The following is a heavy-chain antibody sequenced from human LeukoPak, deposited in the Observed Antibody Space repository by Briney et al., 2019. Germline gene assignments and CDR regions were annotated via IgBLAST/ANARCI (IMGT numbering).Heavy chain of an antibody. CDR3: ARGGSLPFDY. J-gene: IGHJ4*02. Sequence: SETLSLTCTVSGGSISSSSYYWGWIRQPPGKGLEWIGSIYYSGSTYYNPSLKSRVTISVDTSKNQFSLKLSSVTAAGTAVYYCARGGSLPFDYWGQGTLVTVSS. D-gene: IGHD1-26*01. CDR2: IYYSGST. CDR1: GGSISSSSYY. V-gene: IGHV4-39*01.